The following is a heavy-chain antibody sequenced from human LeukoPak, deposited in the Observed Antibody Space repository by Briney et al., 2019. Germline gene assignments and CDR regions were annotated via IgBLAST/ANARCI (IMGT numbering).Heavy chain of an antibody. J-gene: IGHJ6*03. CDR1: GYTFTGYY. Sequence: ASVKVSCKASGYTFTGYYMHWVRQAPGQGLEWMGWINPNSGGTNYAQKFQGRVTMTRDTSISTAYMELSRLRSDDTAVYYCAREGIAVAGTPYYYYMDVWGKGTTVTVSS. V-gene: IGHV1-2*02. CDR3: AREGIAVAGTPYYYYMDV. D-gene: IGHD6-19*01. CDR2: INPNSGGT.